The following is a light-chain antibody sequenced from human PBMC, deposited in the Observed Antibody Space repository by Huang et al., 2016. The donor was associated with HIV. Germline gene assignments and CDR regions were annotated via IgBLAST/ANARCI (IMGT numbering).Light chain of an antibody. CDR1: KSLLNSNGHNY. V-gene: IGKV2-28*01. CDR3: MQGLQTWT. Sequence: DIVMVQSPASLSVTPGEAASITCRSSKSLLNSNGHNYLDWDWQKPGQSPQLLIYLGSIRPSGGPDRFSGSGLGTDFTLRINRGEAGDVGIYYCMQGLQTWTFGQGTKVEI. CDR2: LGS. J-gene: IGKJ1*01.